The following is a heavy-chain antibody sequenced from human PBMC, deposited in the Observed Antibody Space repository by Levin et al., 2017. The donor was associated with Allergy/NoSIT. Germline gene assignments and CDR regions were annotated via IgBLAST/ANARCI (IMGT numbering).Heavy chain of an antibody. Sequence: PGGSLRLSCTVSGASITSYYWTWIRQPPGKGLEWIGYIFYSGTTNYNPSLKSRVTISVDTSKNEFSLKVSSVTAADTAVYYCARLTAGAGMDVWGQGTPVTVSS. CDR3: ARLTAGAGMDV. CDR2: IFYSGTT. V-gene: IGHV4-59*08. CDR1: GASITSYY. D-gene: IGHD6-19*01. J-gene: IGHJ6*02.